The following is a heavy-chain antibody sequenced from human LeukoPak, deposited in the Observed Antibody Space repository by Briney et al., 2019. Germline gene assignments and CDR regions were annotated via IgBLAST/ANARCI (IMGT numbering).Heavy chain of an antibody. D-gene: IGHD3-3*01. Sequence: GGSLRLSCAASGFTFSTYSMKWVRQAPGKGLEWVSYISDSSAMYYADSVRGRFTISRENDKNSLFLQMNSLRAEDTAVYYCAREFLEWYLDYWGQGTLVTVSS. CDR3: AREFLEWYLDY. J-gene: IGHJ4*02. CDR1: GFTFSTYS. V-gene: IGHV3-48*01. CDR2: ISDSSAM.